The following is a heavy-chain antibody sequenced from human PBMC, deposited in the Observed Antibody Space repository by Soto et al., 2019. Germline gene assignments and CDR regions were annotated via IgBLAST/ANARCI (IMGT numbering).Heavy chain of an antibody. CDR3: ARDPRPSDYYSYSGMDG. Sequence: EVQLVESGGGLIQPGGSLRLSCAASGFSVSYNCMTWVRQAPGKGLEWVSVIFVGGSAYYADSVRGRFTISRDDSKNTVYLQMNSLGAEDTAVYYCARDPRPSDYYSYSGMDGWGQGATVTVSS. D-gene: IGHD6-6*01. J-gene: IGHJ6*02. CDR1: GFSVSYNC. CDR2: IFVGGSA. V-gene: IGHV3-53*01.